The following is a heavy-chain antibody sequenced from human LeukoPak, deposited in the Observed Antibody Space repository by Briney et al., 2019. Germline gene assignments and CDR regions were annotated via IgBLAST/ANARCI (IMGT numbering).Heavy chain of an antibody. CDR2: IKQDGSEK. D-gene: IGHD5-18*01. CDR1: GFTFSTYW. CDR3: ARDRDTTMVTIDY. V-gene: IGHV3-7*01. Sequence: GGSLRLSCVASGFTFSTYWMSWVRQAPGKGLEWVANIKQDGSEKYYVDSMKGRFTISRDNAKNSLYLQMNSLRAEDTAVYYCARDRDTTMVTIDYWGQGTLVTVSS. J-gene: IGHJ4*02.